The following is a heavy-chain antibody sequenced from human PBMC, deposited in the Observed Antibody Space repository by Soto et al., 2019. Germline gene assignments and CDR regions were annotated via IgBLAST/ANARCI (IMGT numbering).Heavy chain of an antibody. Sequence: NPSETLSLTCTVSGDSVGSGNYYWSWIRQPPGKGLEWIANIYYTGDTNYNPSLESRATISMDASKNQFSLNLRSATAADTAVYYCARPSLAGSWGPLEFWGQGSLVTVSS. CDR3: ARPSLAGSWGPLEF. V-gene: IGHV4-61*01. CDR1: GDSVGSGNYY. D-gene: IGHD6-19*01. CDR2: IYYTGDT. J-gene: IGHJ4*02.